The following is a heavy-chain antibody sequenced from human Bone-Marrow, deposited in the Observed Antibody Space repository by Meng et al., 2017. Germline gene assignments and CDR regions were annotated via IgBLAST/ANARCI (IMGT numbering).Heavy chain of an antibody. CDR1: GGTFSSYA. CDR3: AKEQGGTRITMVRGVIKPFDY. CDR2: IIPIFGTA. V-gene: IGHV1-69*05. Sequence: SVKVSCKASGGTFSSYAISWVRQAPGQGLEWMGGIIPIFGTANYAQKFQGRVTITTDESTSTAYMELSSLRSEDTAVYYCAKEQGGTRITMVRGVIKPFDYWGQGTLVTVSS. D-gene: IGHD3-10*01. J-gene: IGHJ4*02.